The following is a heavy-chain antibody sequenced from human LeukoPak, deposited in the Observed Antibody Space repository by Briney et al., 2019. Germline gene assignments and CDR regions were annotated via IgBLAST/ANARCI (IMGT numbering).Heavy chain of an antibody. V-gene: IGHV3-64*01. CDR2: ISSNGGST. CDR1: GFTFSSYA. CDR3: ARDSGSGSYYGLFDY. D-gene: IGHD1-26*01. J-gene: IGHJ4*02. Sequence: GGSLRLSCAASGFTFSSYAMHWVRQAPGKGLEYVSAISSNGGSTYYANSVKGRFTISRDNSKNTLYLQMGSLRAEDMAVYYCARDSGSGSYYGLFDYWGQGTLVTVSS.